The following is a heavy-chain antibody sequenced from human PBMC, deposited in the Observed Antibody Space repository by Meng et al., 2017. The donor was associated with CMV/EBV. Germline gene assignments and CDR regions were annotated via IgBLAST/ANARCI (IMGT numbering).Heavy chain of an antibody. Sequence: GEFLKTSCTASGFSFSSFGMNWVRQAPGKGLEWVSSISASNNYIYYAASVKGRFTISRDNAKNSLYMEMNSLGAEDTDLYYGSRTPNLRSSDYWGQGTLVTVSS. J-gene: IGHJ4*02. CDR1: GFSFSSFG. V-gene: IGHV3-21*01. D-gene: IGHD4-17*01. CDR3: SRTPNLRSSDY. CDR2: ISASNNYI.